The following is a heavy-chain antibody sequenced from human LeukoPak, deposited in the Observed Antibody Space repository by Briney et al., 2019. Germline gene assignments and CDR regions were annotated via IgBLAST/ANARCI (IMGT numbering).Heavy chain of an antibody. D-gene: IGHD4-17*01. CDR2: ISASGDYT. CDR3: AKDPNGDYVGAFDS. V-gene: IGHV3-23*01. CDR1: GFTFSAYA. Sequence: GGSLRLSCAASGFTFSAYAVIWVRQAPGKGLEWVSAISASGDYTHYADSVKGRFDISRDNSKNTVYLQMSSLRAEDAALYYCAKDPNGDYVGAFDSWGQGTTVIVSS. J-gene: IGHJ3*02.